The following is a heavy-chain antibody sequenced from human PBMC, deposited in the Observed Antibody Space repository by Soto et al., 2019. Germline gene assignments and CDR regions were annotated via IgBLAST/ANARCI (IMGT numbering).Heavy chain of an antibody. D-gene: IGHD5-18*01. CDR1: GYTFTSYG. J-gene: IGHJ4*02. CDR3: ARGGFAYGYLDF. Sequence: QVHLVRSGAEVKKPGASLKVSCKTSGYTFTSYGIVWVRQAPGQGLEWMGWISTYNIDTKYAQKFKGRVTMSTDTSTTTAYMELTSLTSDDTAMYYCARGGFAYGYLDFWGQGTLATVSS. CDR2: ISTYNIDT. V-gene: IGHV1-18*01.